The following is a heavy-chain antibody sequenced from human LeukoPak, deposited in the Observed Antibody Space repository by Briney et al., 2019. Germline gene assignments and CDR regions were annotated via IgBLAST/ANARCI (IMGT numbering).Heavy chain of an antibody. Sequence: GGSLRLSCAASGFTFSSYSMNWVRQAPGKGLEWVSYISSSSSTIYYADSVKGRFTISRDNAKNSLYLQMNSLRAEDTAVYYCARDTARGGSGYWGQGTLVTVSS. J-gene: IGHJ4*02. CDR1: GFTFSSYS. V-gene: IGHV3-48*01. CDR3: ARDTARGGSGY. CDR2: ISSSSSTI. D-gene: IGHD3-10*01.